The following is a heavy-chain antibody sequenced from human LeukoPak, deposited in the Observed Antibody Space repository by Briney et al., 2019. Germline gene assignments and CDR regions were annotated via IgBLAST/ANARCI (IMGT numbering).Heavy chain of an antibody. CDR2: ISSSSSTI. Sequence: SGGSLRLSCAASGFTFSSYSMNWVRQAPGKGLEWVSYISSSSSTIYYADSVKGRFTISRDNAKNSLYLQMNSLRAKDTAVYYCARDLVYFDYWGQGTLVTVSS. CDR1: GFTFSSYS. J-gene: IGHJ4*02. V-gene: IGHV3-48*01. CDR3: ARDLVYFDY.